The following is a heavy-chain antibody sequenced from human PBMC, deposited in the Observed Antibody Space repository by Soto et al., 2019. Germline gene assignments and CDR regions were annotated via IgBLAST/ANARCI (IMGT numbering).Heavy chain of an antibody. J-gene: IGHJ5*02. CDR2: IYFTGNT. CDR3: AGQTFTIAAASYGRSNWFDP. D-gene: IGHD6-25*01. CDR1: GGSITGSSHF. V-gene: IGHV4-39*01. Sequence: KSSETLSLTCTASGGSITGSSHFWGWVRQPPGKGLEWIGTIYFTGNTYYTPSLKSRLTMSIDTSKNEFSLRLNSVTAADTAVYYCAGQTFTIAAASYGRSNWFDPWGPGTLVTVSS.